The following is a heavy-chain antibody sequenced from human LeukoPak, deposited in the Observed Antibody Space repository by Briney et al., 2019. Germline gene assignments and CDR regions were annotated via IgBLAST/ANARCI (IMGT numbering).Heavy chain of an antibody. V-gene: IGHV4-61*02. CDR2: ISSSGST. Sequence: PSETLSLTCTVSGDSISSGDYYWRWLRQPAGKGLEWIGRISSSGSTNYNPSLKSRVTISVDTSKNQFSLKLSSVTAADTAVYYCAREGYSYGHRKYYYYMDVWGKGTTVTISS. CDR1: GDSISSGDYY. D-gene: IGHD5-18*01. J-gene: IGHJ6*03. CDR3: AREGYSYGHRKYYYYMDV.